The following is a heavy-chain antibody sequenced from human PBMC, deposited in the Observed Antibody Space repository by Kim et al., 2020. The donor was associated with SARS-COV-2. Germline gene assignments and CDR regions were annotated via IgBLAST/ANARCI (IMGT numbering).Heavy chain of an antibody. Sequence: TNYSPSFQGHVTISADKSISTAYLQWSSLKASDTAMYYCARLGRGPDPDYWGQGTLVTVSS. CDR3: ARLGRGPDPDY. CDR2: T. V-gene: IGHV5-10-1*01. J-gene: IGHJ4*02. D-gene: IGHD3-10*01.